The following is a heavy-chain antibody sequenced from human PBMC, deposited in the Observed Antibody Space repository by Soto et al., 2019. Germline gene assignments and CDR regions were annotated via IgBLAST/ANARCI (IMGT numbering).Heavy chain of an antibody. CDR3: ARDKDQYDCWGGTLDS. J-gene: IGHJ4*02. Sequence: LVESGGGVVQPERSLRLSCTASNFVFNASSLHWVRQAPGRGLEWLALRSYDGGKKYYAASVKGRFTISRDKSKDTLFLQMNSLRPEDTAVYYCARDKDQYDCWGGTLDSWGQGTLVTVSS. D-gene: IGHD3-3*01. CDR2: RSYDGGKK. CDR1: NFVFNASS. V-gene: IGHV3-30-3*01.